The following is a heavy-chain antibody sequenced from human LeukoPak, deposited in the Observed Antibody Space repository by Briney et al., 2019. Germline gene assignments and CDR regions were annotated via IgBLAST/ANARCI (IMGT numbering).Heavy chain of an antibody. J-gene: IGHJ4*02. V-gene: IGHV3-30*02. CDR3: AKDPTYYYDSSGVGFDY. D-gene: IGHD3-22*01. Sequence: GGSLRLSCVASGFTFSSYGMHWVRQAPGKGLEWVAFIRYDGSNKYYADSVKGRFTISRDNSKNTLYLQMNSLRAEDTAVYYCAKDPTYYYDSSGVGFDYWGQGTLVTVSS. CDR1: GFTFSSYG. CDR2: IRYDGSNK.